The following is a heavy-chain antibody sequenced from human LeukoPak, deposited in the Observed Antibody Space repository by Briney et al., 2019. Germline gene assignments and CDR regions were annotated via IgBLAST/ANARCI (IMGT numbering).Heavy chain of an antibody. Sequence: PSETLSLTCAVYGGSFSGYYWSWIRQPPGKGLEWIGEINHSGSTNYNPSLKSRVTISLDTSKNQFSLKLSSVTAADTAVYYCARGRLDYVWGSYRPYYFDYWGQGTLVTVSS. CDR3: ARGRLDYVWGSYRPYYFDY. CDR1: GGSFSGYY. V-gene: IGHV4-34*01. D-gene: IGHD3-16*02. J-gene: IGHJ4*02. CDR2: INHSGST.